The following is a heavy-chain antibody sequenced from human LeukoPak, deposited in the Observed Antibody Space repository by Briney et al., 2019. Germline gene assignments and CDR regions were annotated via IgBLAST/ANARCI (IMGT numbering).Heavy chain of an antibody. V-gene: IGHV4-39*07. J-gene: IGHJ6*03. CDR2: IYYSGST. CDR3: AREADYYDSTSGSPSRRYYYYYYYMDV. CDR1: GGSISSSSYY. D-gene: IGHD3-22*01. Sequence: SETLSLTCTVSGGSISSSSYYWGWIRQPPGKGLEWIGSIYYSGSTYYNPSLKSRVTISVDTSKNQFSLKLSSVAAADTAVYYCAREADYYDSTSGSPSRRYYYYYYYMDVWGKGTTVTVSS.